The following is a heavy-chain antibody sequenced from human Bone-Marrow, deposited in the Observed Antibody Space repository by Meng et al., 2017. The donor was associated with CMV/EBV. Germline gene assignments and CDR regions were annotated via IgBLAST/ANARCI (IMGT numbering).Heavy chain of an antibody. J-gene: IGHJ6*02. CDR3: ARAHKDYGSGSYYKAYYYYYGMDV. CDR1: GGTFSSYA. Sequence: SVKVSCKASGGTFSSYAIGWVRQAPGQGLEWMGGIIPIFGTANYAQKFQGRVTITTDESTSTAYMELSSLRSEDTAVYYCARAHKDYGSGSYYKAYYYYYGMDVWGQGTTVTVSS. D-gene: IGHD3-10*01. V-gene: IGHV1-69*05. CDR2: IIPIFGTA.